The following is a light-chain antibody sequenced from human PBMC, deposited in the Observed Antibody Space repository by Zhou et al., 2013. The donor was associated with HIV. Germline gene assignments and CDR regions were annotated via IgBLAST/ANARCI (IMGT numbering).Light chain of an antibody. Sequence: EIVMTQSPATLSVSPGERATLSCRASQSVSSKLAWYQQKPGQAPGLLIHETSFRATGVPGRFSGSGSETDFTLTINRLHPEDFATYYCQQANRFPQTFGQGTKVEIK. CDR1: QSVSSK. CDR3: QQANRFPQT. CDR2: ETS. J-gene: IGKJ2*01. V-gene: IGKV3D-15*01.